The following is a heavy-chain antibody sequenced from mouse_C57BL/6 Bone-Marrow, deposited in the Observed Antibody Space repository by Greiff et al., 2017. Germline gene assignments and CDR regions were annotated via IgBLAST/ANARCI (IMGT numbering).Heavy chain of an antibody. D-gene: IGHD2-4*01. CDR3: ASYDYLVYAMDY. V-gene: IGHV3-6*01. J-gene: IGHJ4*01. CDR2: ISYDGSN. CDR1: GYSITSGYY. Sequence: DVQLQESGPGLVKPSQSLSLTCSVTGYSITSGYYWNWIRQFPGNKLEWMGYISYDGSNNYNPSLKNRISITRDTSKNQFFLKLNSVTTEDTATYYCASYDYLVYAMDYWGQGTSVTVSS.